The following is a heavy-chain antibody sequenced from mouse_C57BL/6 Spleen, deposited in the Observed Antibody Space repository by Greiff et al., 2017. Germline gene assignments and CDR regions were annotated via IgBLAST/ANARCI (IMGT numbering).Heavy chain of an antibody. CDR1: GFNIKDDY. V-gene: IGHV14-4*01. CDR2: IDPENGDT. D-gene: IGHD2-3*01. CDR3: TAGLLRSD. Sequence: VQLQQSGAELVRPGASVKLSCTASGFNIKDDYMHWVKQRPEQGLEWIGWIDPENGDTEYASKFQGKATITADTSSNTAYLQLSSLTSKDTSVYYCTAGLLRSDWGQGTTLTVSS. J-gene: IGHJ2*01.